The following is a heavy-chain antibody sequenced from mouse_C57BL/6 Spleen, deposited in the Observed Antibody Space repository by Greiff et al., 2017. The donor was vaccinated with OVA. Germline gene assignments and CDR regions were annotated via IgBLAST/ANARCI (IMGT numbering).Heavy chain of an antibody. V-gene: IGHV1-82*01. CDR1: GYAFSSSW. D-gene: IGHD2-4*01. J-gene: IGHJ2*01. Sequence: QVQLQQSGPELVKPGASVKISCKASGYAFSSSWMNWVKQRPGKGLEWIGRIYPGDGDTTYNGKFKGKATLTADKSSSTAYMQLSSLTSEDSAVYFCARYDYDGYYFDYWGQGTTLTVSS. CDR3: ARYDYDGYYFDY. CDR2: IYPGDGDT.